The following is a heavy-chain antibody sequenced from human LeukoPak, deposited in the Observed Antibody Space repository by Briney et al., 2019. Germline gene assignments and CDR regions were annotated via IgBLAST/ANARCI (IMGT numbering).Heavy chain of an antibody. J-gene: IGHJ4*02. CDR1: GYTFTSYA. D-gene: IGHD4-17*01. V-gene: IGHV1-3*01. CDR2: INAGNGNT. Sequence: GASVKVSCKASGYTFTSYAMHWVRQAPGQRLEWMGWINAGNGNTKYSQKFQGRVTITRDTSASTAYMELSSLRSEDTAVYYCARDQGGYGDYVTFWDYWGQGTLVTVSS. CDR3: ARDQGGYGDYVTFWDY.